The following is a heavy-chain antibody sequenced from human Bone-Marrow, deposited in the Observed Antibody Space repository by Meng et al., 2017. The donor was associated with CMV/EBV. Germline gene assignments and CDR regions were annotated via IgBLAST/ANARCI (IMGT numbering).Heavy chain of an antibody. J-gene: IGHJ6*02. Sequence: GGSLRLTCAASGFTLSTYFMNWVRQAPGKGLEWVSSISSSSSYIYYADSVKGRFTISRDNAKNSLYLQMNSLRAEDTAVYYCARVLRGYSGYDSTYYYYGMDVWGQGTTVTVSS. CDR2: ISSSSSYI. V-gene: IGHV3-21*04. D-gene: IGHD5-12*01. CDR3: ARVLRGYSGYDSTYYYYGMDV. CDR1: GFTLSTYF.